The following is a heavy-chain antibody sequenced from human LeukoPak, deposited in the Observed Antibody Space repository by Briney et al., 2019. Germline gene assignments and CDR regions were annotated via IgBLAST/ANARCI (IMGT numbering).Heavy chain of an antibody. Sequence: PGGSLRLSCAASGFTFSSYGMHWIRQAPGKGMEWVSYISSSSSYTNYADSVKGRFTISRDNAKNSLYLQMNSLRAEDTAVYYCARDRGQQLVRTFDYWGQGTLVTVSS. J-gene: IGHJ4*02. CDR3: ARDRGQQLVRTFDY. CDR2: ISSSSSYT. D-gene: IGHD6-13*01. V-gene: IGHV3-21*05. CDR1: GFTFSSYG.